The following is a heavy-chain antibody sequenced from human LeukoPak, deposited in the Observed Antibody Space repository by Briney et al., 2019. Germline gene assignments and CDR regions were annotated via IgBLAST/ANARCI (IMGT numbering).Heavy chain of an antibody. CDR2: INPDGNTI. Sequence: GGSLRLSCAASGFTFGTYWMHWVRHGPGKGLVWVSRINPDGNTITYADSVKGRFTISRDNAKDTLYLQMSGLIAEAPAVSYWGRGSYNNDPLASGGQGTLVTVSS. D-gene: IGHD3-10*01. V-gene: IGHV3-74*03. CDR3: GRGSYNNDPLAS. CDR1: GFTFGTYW. J-gene: IGHJ5*01.